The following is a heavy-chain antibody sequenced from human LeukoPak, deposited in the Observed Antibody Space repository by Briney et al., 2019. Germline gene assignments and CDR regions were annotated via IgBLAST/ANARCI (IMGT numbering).Heavy chain of an antibody. CDR2: LSGDGSDT. V-gene: IGHV3-23*01. CDR1: GFPFSTFP. Sequence: PGGSLRLSGQASGFPFSTFPMSWVRQAPGKGLEWVSTLSGDGSDTYYADSVKGRFTISRDTSKNTLFLQMNSLRADDTAIYYCTKGGHGDYWGQGTMVTVSS. J-gene: IGHJ4*02. CDR3: TKGGHGDY. D-gene: IGHD2-21*02.